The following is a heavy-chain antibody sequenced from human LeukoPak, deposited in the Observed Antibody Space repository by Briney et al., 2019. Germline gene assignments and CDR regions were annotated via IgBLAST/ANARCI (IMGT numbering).Heavy chain of an antibody. D-gene: IGHD2-15*01. CDR1: GYSISSGYY. CDR3: ARRGGGCSGGFCYFLFDF. Sequence: ASETLSLTCTVSGYSISSGYYWGWIRQPPGKGLEWIGSIYHSGSTYYNPSLKSRVTISVDTSKNQFSLKLNSVTDADTAVYFCARRGGGCSGGFCYFLFDFWGQGALVIVSA. J-gene: IGHJ4*02. V-gene: IGHV4-38-2*02. CDR2: IYHSGST.